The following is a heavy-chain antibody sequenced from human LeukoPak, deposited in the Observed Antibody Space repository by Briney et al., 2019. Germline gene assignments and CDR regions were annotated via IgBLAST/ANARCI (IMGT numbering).Heavy chain of an antibody. D-gene: IGHD2-8*01. J-gene: IGHJ4*02. Sequence: PGGSLRLSCAASGFTFSNAWMSWVRQAPGKGLEWVGRIKSKTDGGTTDYAAPVKGRSTISRDDSKNTLYLQMNSLKTEDTAVYYCTTVVVLMVYAIDYWGQGTLVTVSS. CDR3: TTVVVLMVYAIDY. CDR1: GFTFSNAW. V-gene: IGHV3-15*01. CDR2: IKSKTDGGTT.